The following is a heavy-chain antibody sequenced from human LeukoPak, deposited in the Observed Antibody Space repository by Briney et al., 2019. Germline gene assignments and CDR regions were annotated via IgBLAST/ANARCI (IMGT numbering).Heavy chain of an antibody. CDR2: IYYSGST. J-gene: IGHJ5*02. D-gene: IGHD3-10*01. V-gene: IGHV4-59*01. Sequence: SETLSLTCTVSGGSISSYYWSWIRQPPGKGLEWIGYIYYSGSTNYNPSLKSRVTISVDTSKSQFSLKLSSVTAADTAIYYCARGGYYGSGNDFRFDPWGQGTLVTVSS. CDR1: GGSISSYY. CDR3: ARGGYYGSGNDFRFDP.